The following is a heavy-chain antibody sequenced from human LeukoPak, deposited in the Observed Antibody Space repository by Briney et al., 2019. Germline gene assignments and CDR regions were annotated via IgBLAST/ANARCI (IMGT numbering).Heavy chain of an antibody. D-gene: IGHD6-19*01. V-gene: IGHV3-66*02. Sequence: PGGSLRLSCAASGFTLSSNYMSWVRQAPGKGVEWVSVIYSGGSTYYSDSVKGGFTISRDNSKNTLYLQMNSLRAEDTAVYYCARSTYSSGWSPFDYWGQGTLVTVSS. CDR3: ARSTYSSGWSPFDY. J-gene: IGHJ4*02. CDR1: GFTLSSNY. CDR2: IYSGGST.